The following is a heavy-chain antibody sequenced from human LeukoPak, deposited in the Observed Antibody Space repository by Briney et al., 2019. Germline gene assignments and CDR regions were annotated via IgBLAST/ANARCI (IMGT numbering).Heavy chain of an antibody. CDR2: IYHSGST. CDR1: GGSISSGGYS. Sequence: SQTLSLTCAVSGGSISSGGYSWSWIRQPPGKGLEWIGYIYHSGSTYYNPSLKSRVTISVDRSKNQFSLKLSSVTAADTAVYYCARERRDGYNRTYYGMDVWGQGTTVTVSS. CDR3: ARERRDGYNRTYYGMDV. V-gene: IGHV4-30-2*01. D-gene: IGHD5-24*01. J-gene: IGHJ6*02.